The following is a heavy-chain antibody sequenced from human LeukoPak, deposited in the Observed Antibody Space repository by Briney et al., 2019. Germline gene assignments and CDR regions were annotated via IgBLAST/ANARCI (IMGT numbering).Heavy chain of an antibody. J-gene: IGHJ4*02. D-gene: IGHD1-1*01. CDR3: AKYDVKTLSD. V-gene: IGHV3-23*01. CDR1: GFSFSSYA. CDR2: ISSSGRTT. Sequence: GGSLRLSCAASGFSFSSYAMNWVRQAPGKGLEWVSAISSSGRTTYYADSVKGRFTISRDNAKNTLYLQSNSLRAEDTAVYYCAKYDVKTLSDWGQGTLVTVSS.